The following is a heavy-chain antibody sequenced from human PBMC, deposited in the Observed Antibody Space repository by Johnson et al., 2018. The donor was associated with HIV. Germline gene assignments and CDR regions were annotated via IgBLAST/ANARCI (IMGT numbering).Heavy chain of an antibody. CDR3: TTDLASDAFDI. CDR2: IKSKTDGGTT. CDR1: GFTFSSYG. Sequence: EKLVESGGGVVQPGGSLRLSCAASGFTFSSYGMHWVRQAPGKGLEWVGRIKSKTDGGTTDYAAPVKGRFTISRDDSKNTLYLQMNSLKTEDTAVYYCTTDLASDAFDIWGQGTMVTVSS. J-gene: IGHJ3*02. V-gene: IGHV3-15*01.